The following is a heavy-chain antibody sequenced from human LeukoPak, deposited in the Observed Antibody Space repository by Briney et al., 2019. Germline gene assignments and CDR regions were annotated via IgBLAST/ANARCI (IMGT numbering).Heavy chain of an antibody. CDR3: ARDSLEVRGRDYFDY. Sequence: GGSLRLSCAASGFTFSNAWMSWVRQAPGKGLEWVSYISSSGSTIYYADSVKGRFTISRDNAKNSLYLQMNSLRAEDTAVYYCARDSLEVRGRDYFDYWGQGTLVTVSS. V-gene: IGHV3-11*04. J-gene: IGHJ4*02. D-gene: IGHD3-10*01. CDR1: GFTFSNAW. CDR2: ISSSGSTI.